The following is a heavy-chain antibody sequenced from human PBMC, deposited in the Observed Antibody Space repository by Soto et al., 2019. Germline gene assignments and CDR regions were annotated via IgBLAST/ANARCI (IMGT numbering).Heavy chain of an antibody. D-gene: IGHD3-22*01. J-gene: IGHJ4*02. CDR2: ISAYNGNT. CDR3: GRYYYDSSGYYLFDY. CDR1: GYTFTSYG. V-gene: IGHV1-18*01. Sequence: ASVKVSCKASGYTFTSYGISWVRQAPGQGLEWMGWISAYNGNTNYAQKLQGRATMTTDTSTSTAYMELRSLRSDDTAVYYCGRYYYDSSGYYLFDYWGQGTLVTVSS.